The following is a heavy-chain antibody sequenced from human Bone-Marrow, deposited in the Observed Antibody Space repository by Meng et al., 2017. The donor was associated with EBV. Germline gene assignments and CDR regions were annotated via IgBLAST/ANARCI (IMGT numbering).Heavy chain of an antibody. CDR3: ARNIVLTIYFDY. J-gene: IGHJ4*02. V-gene: IGHV1-3*01. Sequence: QGLLLQSRAEVKEPGASRTISCLASGYTFTGVSVHYVLQASGQSLEWMGWINAGNGNTKYSHKCQVRGTITGDTSASTVYLDLSILRFADTAVYYCARNIVLTIYFDYWGQGTLVTVSS. CDR2: INAGNGNT. CDR1: GYTFTGVS. D-gene: IGHD5-12*01.